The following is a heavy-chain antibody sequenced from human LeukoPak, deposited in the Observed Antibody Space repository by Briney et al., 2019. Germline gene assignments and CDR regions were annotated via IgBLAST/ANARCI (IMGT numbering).Heavy chain of an antibody. D-gene: IGHD3-22*01. CDR1: GFTVSSNY. J-gene: IGHJ4*02. CDR3: ARLRINYYDSSGYFFDY. CDR2: IYSGGST. Sequence: GGSLRLSCAASGFTVSSNYMSWVRQAPGKGQEWVSVIYSGGSTYYADSVKGRFTISRDNSKNTLYLQMNSLRAEDTAVYYCARLRINYYDSSGYFFDYWGQGTLVTVSS. V-gene: IGHV3-53*01.